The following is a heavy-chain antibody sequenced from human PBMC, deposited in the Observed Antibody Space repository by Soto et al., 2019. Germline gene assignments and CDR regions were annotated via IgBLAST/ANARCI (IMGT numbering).Heavy chain of an antibody. Sequence: EVQLLESGGGLVEPGGSLRLSCAASGFTFSSFAMSWVRQAPGKGLEWVSAISGRTTNTYYADSVKGRFAISRDNSKNTLYLQMNSLRAEDTAVYYCVKDGGIADRLIDNWGQGTLVTVSS. CDR3: VKDGGIADRLIDN. D-gene: IGHD6-6*01. CDR1: GFTFSSFA. V-gene: IGHV3-23*01. J-gene: IGHJ4*02. CDR2: ISGRTTNT.